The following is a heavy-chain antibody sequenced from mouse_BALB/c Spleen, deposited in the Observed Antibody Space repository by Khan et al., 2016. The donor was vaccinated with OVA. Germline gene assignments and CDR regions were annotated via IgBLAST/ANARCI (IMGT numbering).Heavy chain of an antibody. V-gene: IGHV9-1*02. CDR1: GYTFTNYG. J-gene: IGHJ1*01. Sequence: QIQLVQSGPELKKPGETVKISCKASGYTFTNYGMNWVKQAPGKGLKWMGWINTYTGEPTYTDDFKGRFAFSLETSASPAYLQINNLKKEDMATEFCARGASYWYFDVWGAGTTVTVSS. CDR2: INTYTGEP. CDR3: ARGASYWYFDV.